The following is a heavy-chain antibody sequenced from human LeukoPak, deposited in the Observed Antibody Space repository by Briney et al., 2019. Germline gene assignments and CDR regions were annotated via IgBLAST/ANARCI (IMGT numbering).Heavy chain of an antibody. CDR2: IYHSGST. V-gene: IGHV4-30-2*02. D-gene: IGHD3-10*01. Sequence: PSQTLSLTCAVSGGSISSGGYSWSWIRQPPGKGLEWIGYIYHSGSTNYNPSLKSRVTISVDTSKNQFSLKLSSVTAADTAVYYCASLEDPPLWFGELFTLHYFDYWGQGTLVTVSS. CDR3: ASLEDPPLWFGELFTLHYFDY. CDR1: GGSISSGGYS. J-gene: IGHJ4*02.